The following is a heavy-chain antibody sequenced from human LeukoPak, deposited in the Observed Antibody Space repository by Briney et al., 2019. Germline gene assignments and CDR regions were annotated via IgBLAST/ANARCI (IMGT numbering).Heavy chain of an antibody. CDR3: ARLVYSGGDP. J-gene: IGHJ5*02. Sequence: SETLSLTCAVYGGSFSGYYWSWLRQPPGKGLEWIGEINHSGSTNYNPSLKSRVTISVDTSKSQFSLKLSSVTAADTAVYYCARLVYSGGDPWGQGTLVTVSS. D-gene: IGHD1-26*01. CDR2: INHSGST. V-gene: IGHV4-34*01. CDR1: GGSFSGYY.